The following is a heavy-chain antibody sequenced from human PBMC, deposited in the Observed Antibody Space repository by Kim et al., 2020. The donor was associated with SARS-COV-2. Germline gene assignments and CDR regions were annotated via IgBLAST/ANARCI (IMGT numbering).Heavy chain of an antibody. CDR3: ARDRFCSIDSQGECDY. V-gene: IGHV4-39*07. D-gene: IGHD2-2*01. J-gene: IGHJ4*02. CDR1: GDSISSSTYY. Sequence: SETLSLTCTVSGDSISSSTYYWGWIRQPPGQGLEWIGCIFSDGSTYYNPSLKSRVTISVDTPKNQISLKLSSVTAADSAMYYCARDRFCSIDSQGECDYWGRGTLVTVSS. CDR2: IFSDGST.